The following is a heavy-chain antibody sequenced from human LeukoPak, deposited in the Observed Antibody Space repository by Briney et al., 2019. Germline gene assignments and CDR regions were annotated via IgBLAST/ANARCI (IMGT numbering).Heavy chain of an antibody. Sequence: SQTLSLTCTVSGGSISSSDYYWNWIRRPAGKGLEWIGRIYTSGSTNYNPSLKSRVTISVDTSKNQFSLKLSSVTAADTAVYYCARSVEMATTFDYWGQGTLVTVSS. CDR1: GGSISSSDYY. CDR3: ARSVEMATTFDY. J-gene: IGHJ4*02. V-gene: IGHV4-61*02. D-gene: IGHD5-24*01. CDR2: IYTSGST.